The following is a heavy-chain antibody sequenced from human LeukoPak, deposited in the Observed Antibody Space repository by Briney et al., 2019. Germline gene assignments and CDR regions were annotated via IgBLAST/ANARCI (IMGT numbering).Heavy chain of an antibody. D-gene: IGHD4-11*01. J-gene: IGHJ4*02. CDR1: GFTLSSYS. CDR3: ARNDYTQNRGYCVDY. CDR2: ISNDNTYI. Sequence: GGSLRLSCAASGFTLSSYSMNWVRQAPGKGLEWVSSISNDNTYIYYSDSVKGRFTISRDNSKSSLYLQMNDLRAEDTAIYYCARNDYTQNRGYCVDYWGKGTLVTVSS. V-gene: IGHV3-21*01.